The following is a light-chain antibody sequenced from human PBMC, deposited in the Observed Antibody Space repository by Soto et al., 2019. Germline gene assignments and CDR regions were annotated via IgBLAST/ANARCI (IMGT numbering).Light chain of an antibody. V-gene: IGKV4-1*01. Sequence: DIVMTQSPDSLAVSLGERATINCKSSQSVLFSSNNKNYLAWYQQKPGQPPKLLISWASTRESGVPDRFSGSGSETDFTLTISSLQAGDVAVYHCQQYYSTPSPTFGGGTKVEIK. CDR1: QSVLFSSNNKNY. J-gene: IGKJ4*01. CDR3: QQYYSTPSPT. CDR2: WAS.